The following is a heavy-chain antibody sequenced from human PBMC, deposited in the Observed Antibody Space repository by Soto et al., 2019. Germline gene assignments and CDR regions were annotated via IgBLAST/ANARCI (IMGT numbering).Heavy chain of an antibody. CDR1: GGSISGGVHS. CDR3: AREIMPLTNDWYFDL. V-gene: IGHV4-30-4*01. D-gene: IGHD2-8*01. J-gene: IGHJ2*01. CDR2: IFDSGST. Sequence: QVQLQESGPGLVKPSETLSLTCTVSGGSISGGVHSWSWIRQPPGKGLEWIGHIFDSGSTYYNPSLKSRLTISVNTSKKQFSLRPSSVTAADTAVYYCAREIMPLTNDWYFDLWGRGTLVTVSS.